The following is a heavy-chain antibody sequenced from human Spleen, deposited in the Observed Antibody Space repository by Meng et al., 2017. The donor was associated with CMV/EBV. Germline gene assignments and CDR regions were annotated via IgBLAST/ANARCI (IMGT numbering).Heavy chain of an antibody. CDR1: GGSISSSNW. Sequence: SCAVSGGSISSSNWWSWVRQPPGKGLEWIGEIYHSGSTNYNPSLKSRVTISVDKSKNQFSLKLSSVTAADTAVYYCARYCSSTSCYWGYYYYGMDVWGQGTTVTVSS. D-gene: IGHD2-2*01. CDR2: IYHSGST. V-gene: IGHV4-4*02. J-gene: IGHJ6*02. CDR3: ARYCSSTSCYWGYYYYGMDV.